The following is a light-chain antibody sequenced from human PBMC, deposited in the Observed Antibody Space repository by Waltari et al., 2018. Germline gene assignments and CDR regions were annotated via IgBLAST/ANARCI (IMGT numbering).Light chain of an antibody. CDR1: SSDVGGYDY. CDR3: RSFGGGH. Sequence: QSALTQPRSVSGSPGQSVAISCTGSSSDVGGYDYVSWYQQHPGKAPKLMIYNVNERPSGVPARFSGSKSGNMASLTISGLQAEDEADYYCRSFGGGHFGGETRLTVL. V-gene: IGLV2-11*01. CDR2: NVN. J-gene: IGLJ2*01.